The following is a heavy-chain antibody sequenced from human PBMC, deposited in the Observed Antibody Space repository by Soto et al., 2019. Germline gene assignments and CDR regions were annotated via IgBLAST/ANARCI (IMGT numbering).Heavy chain of an antibody. J-gene: IGHJ6*02. CDR3: AREGGGSWFMDV. D-gene: IGHD2-15*01. CDR1: GFTFSSYE. V-gene: IGHV3-48*03. Sequence: GGSLRLSCAASGFTFSSYEMNWVRQAPGKGLEWVSYISSSGSTIYYADSVKGRFTISRDNAKNSLYLQMNSLRAEDTAVYYCAREGGGSWFMDVWGQGTTVTVSS. CDR2: ISSSGSTI.